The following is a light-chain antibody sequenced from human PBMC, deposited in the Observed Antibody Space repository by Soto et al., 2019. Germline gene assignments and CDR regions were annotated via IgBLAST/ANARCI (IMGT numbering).Light chain of an antibody. Sequence: DMRMSQSPSTGSAAVGDRVTMACRASQSISSWLAWYQQKPGKAPKILIYDAYSLQSGVPSRFSGSGSGTEFTLTIRSMQPDDFATYYCKQNYNYSNNFGQGTKVDIK. CDR1: QSISSW. CDR3: KQNYNYSNN. CDR2: DAY. J-gene: IGKJ1*01. V-gene: IGKV1-5*01.